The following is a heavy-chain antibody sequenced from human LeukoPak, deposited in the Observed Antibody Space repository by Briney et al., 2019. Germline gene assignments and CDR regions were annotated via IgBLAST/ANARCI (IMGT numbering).Heavy chain of an antibody. CDR2: INHSGST. Sequence: SETLSLTCTVSGGSLSSYYWSWIRQPPGKGLEWIGEINHSGSTNYNPSLKSRVTISVDTSKNQFSLKLSSVTAADTAVYYCARVGSYYYDSSGNPLADAFDIWGQGTMVTVSS. CDR1: GGSLSSYY. J-gene: IGHJ3*02. V-gene: IGHV4-34*01. CDR3: ARVGSYYYDSSGNPLADAFDI. D-gene: IGHD3-22*01.